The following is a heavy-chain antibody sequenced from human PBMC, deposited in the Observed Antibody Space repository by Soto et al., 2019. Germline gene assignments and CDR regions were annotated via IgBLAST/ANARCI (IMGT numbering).Heavy chain of an antibody. V-gene: IGHV4-39*01. CDR2: IYYGGST. D-gene: IGHD1-26*01. CDR3: ARRMGPTHDAFDI. J-gene: IGHJ3*02. CDR1: GASISSSSYY. Sequence: QLQLQESGPGLVEPSETLSLTCIVSGASISSSSYYWGWIRQPPGKGLEWIGSIYYGGSTYYNPSLQSRVAICVDTSNNQFSLKLSSVTAADTAVYYCARRMGPTHDAFDIWGQGTMVTVSS.